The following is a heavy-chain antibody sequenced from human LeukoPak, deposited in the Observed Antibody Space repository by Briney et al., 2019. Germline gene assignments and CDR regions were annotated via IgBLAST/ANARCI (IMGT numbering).Heavy chain of an antibody. CDR2: ISYDGSYK. Sequence: GGSLRLSCAASGFTFSSYDMHWVRQAPGKGLEWVAVISYDGSYKYSADSVKGRFTISRDNSKDTLYLQMSSLRAEDTAVYYCAKVVAVAQFDYWGQGTLVTVSS. CDR3: AKVVAVAQFDY. D-gene: IGHD6-19*01. CDR1: GFTFSSYD. V-gene: IGHV3-30*18. J-gene: IGHJ4*02.